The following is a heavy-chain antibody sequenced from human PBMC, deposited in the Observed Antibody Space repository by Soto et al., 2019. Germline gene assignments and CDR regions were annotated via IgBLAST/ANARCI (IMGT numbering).Heavy chain of an antibody. V-gene: IGHV2-5*02. Sequence: SGPTLVNPTQTLTLTCTFSGFSLTTSGEGVGWIRQPPGKAPEWLALIYWDDDKRYSPSLKNRLTISGDTSRSQVVLTMTNMDPVDTATYYCAHRKKTVIVATYFDYWGQGTLVTVSS. CDR2: IYWDDDK. J-gene: IGHJ4*02. CDR3: AHRKKTVIVATYFDY. CDR1: GFSLTTSGEG. D-gene: IGHD1-1*01.